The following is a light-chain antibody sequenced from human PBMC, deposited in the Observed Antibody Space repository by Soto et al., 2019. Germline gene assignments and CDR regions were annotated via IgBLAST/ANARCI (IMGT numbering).Light chain of an antibody. CDR1: QGISSY. CDR3: QQYYSYPLT. Sequence: AIRMTQSPSSLSASTGDRVTITCRASQGISSYLAWYQQKPGKAPKLLIYAASTLQSGVPSRFSGSGSGTDFTLTISWLQSEDFATYDCQQYYSYPLTFGGGTKVDI. V-gene: IGKV1-8*01. J-gene: IGKJ4*01. CDR2: AAS.